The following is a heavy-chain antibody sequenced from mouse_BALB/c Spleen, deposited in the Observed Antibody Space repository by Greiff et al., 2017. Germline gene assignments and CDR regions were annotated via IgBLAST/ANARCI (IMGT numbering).Heavy chain of an antibody. CDR1: SYTFTDYA. CDR3: ARSRIYYYGSSPSYWYFDV. J-gene: IGHJ1*01. Sequence: VQLQQSGPELVRPGVSVKISCKGSSYTFTDYAMHWVKQSHAKSLEWIGVISTYYGNTNYNQKFKGKATMTVDKSSSTAYMELARLTSEDSAVYYCARSRIYYYGSSPSYWYFDVWGAGTTVTVSS. D-gene: IGHD1-1*01. V-gene: IGHV1-67*01. CDR2: ISTYYGNT.